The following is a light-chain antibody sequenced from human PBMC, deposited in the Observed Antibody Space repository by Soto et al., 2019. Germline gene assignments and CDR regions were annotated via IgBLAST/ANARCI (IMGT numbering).Light chain of an antibody. V-gene: IGKV3-20*01. CDR2: GAS. Sequence: EIVLTQSPGTLSLSPGERATLSCRASQSVSSSYLAWYQQKPGQAPRLLIYGASSRATGIPDRFSGSGSGTGLTLTISRLEPEDIAVYYCQQYSSSLWTFGRGTKV. J-gene: IGKJ1*01. CDR3: QQYSSSLWT. CDR1: QSVSSSY.